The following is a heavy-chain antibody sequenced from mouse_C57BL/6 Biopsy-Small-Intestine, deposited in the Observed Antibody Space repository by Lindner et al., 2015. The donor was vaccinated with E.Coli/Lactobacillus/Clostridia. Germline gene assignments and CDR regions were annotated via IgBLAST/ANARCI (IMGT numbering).Heavy chain of an antibody. V-gene: IGHV1-64*01. CDR1: GYTFTSYY. Sequence: ASVKVSCKSSGYTFTSYYMHWVRQAPGQGLEWMGIIDPSGGSTSYPQKFQGRVTMTSDTSTSTVYMELSSLRSEDTAVYYCGRSQYSNSCFDFWGQGTLVTVSS. CDR2: IDPSGGST. J-gene: IGHJ3*01. D-gene: IGHD2-5*01. CDR3: GRSQYSNSCFDF.